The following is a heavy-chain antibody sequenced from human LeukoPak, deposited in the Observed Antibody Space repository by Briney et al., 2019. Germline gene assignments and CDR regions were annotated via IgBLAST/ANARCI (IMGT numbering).Heavy chain of an antibody. V-gene: IGHV3-21*01. CDR3: ARSRAQQRDTQLDY. Sequence: GGSLRLSCAASGFTFSSYSMYWVRQAPGKGLEWVSSISSSSGYIYYADSVKGRFTISRDNAKNSLYLQMNSLGAEDTAVYYCARSRAQQRDTQLDYWGQGTLVTVSS. CDR2: ISSSSGYI. J-gene: IGHJ4*02. D-gene: IGHD5-18*01. CDR1: GFTFSSYS.